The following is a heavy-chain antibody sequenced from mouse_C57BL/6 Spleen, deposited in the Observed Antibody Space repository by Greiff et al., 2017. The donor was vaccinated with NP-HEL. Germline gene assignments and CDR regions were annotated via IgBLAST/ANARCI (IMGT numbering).Heavy chain of an antibody. CDR3: ARSDGNYDLDY. D-gene: IGHD2-1*01. J-gene: IGHJ2*01. V-gene: IGHV1-50*01. CDR2: IDPSDSYT. Sequence: QVQLQQPGAELVKPGASVKLSCKASGYTFTSYWMHWVKQRPGQGLEWIGEIDPSDSYTNYNQKFKGKATLTVDISSSTAYMQLSSLTSEDSAVDYWARSDGNYDLDYWGQGTTLTVSS. CDR1: GYTFTSYW.